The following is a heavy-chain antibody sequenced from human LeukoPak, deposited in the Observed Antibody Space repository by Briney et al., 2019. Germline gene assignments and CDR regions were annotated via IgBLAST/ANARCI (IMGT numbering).Heavy chain of an antibody. Sequence: ASVKVSCKASGYTFTSYGISWVRQAPGQGLEWMGWISAYNGNTNCAQKLQGRVTMTTDTSTSTAYMELRSLRSDDTAVYYCARVDRMAGVPAAEGGDYWGQGTLVTVSS. D-gene: IGHD2-2*01. J-gene: IGHJ4*02. CDR2: ISAYNGNT. CDR3: ARVDRMAGVPAAEGGDY. V-gene: IGHV1-18*01. CDR1: GYTFTSYG.